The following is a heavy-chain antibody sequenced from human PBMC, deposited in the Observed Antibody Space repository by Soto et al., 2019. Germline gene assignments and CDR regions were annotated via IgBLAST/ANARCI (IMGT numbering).Heavy chain of an antibody. CDR2: IIPILGIA. Sequence: ASVKVSCKASGGTFSSYAISWVRQAPGQGLEWMGRIIPILGIANYAQKFQGRVTITADKSTSTAYMELSSLRSEDTAVYYCAARSGYYPHYYGMDVWGQGTTVTVSS. CDR3: AARSGYYPHYYGMDV. J-gene: IGHJ6*02. CDR1: GGTFSSYA. D-gene: IGHD3-3*01. V-gene: IGHV1-69*04.